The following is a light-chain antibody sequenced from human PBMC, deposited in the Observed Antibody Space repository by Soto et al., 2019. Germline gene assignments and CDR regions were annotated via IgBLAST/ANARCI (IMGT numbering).Light chain of an antibody. J-gene: IGLJ2*01. CDR1: SSNIENNY. CDR2: DNN. CDR3: GRWESGLSGLV. V-gene: IGLV1-51*01. Sequence: QSVLTQPPSLSASPGQKVTISCSGSSSNIENNYVSWYQQLPGTAPKLLIHDNNQRPSGVPDRFSGSKSGTSATLGITGLQTGDEADYYCGRWESGLSGLVFGGGTTETVL.